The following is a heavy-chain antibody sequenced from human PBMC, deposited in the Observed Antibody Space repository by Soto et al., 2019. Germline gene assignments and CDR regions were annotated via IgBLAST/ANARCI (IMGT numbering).Heavy chain of an antibody. Sequence: SETLSLTCSIYSGSFSGYYWSWIRQPPGKGLEWIGEISQSGNTNYSPSLKSRVFISIDKSKKQFSLNLASVSAADTAVYYCARAPKVSGSSQTRPDFWGQGTLVTVSS. V-gene: IGHV4-34*01. D-gene: IGHD6-6*01. CDR1: SGSFSGYY. J-gene: IGHJ4*02. CDR2: ISQSGNT. CDR3: ARAPKVSGSSQTRPDF.